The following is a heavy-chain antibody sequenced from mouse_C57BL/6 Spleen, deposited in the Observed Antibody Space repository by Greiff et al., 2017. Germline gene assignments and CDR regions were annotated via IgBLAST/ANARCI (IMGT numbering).Heavy chain of an antibody. CDR3: TRWDYGSSLYAMDY. Sequence: QVQLQQSGAELVRPGASVTLSCKASGYTFTDYEMHWVKQTPVHGLEWIGAIDPETGGTAYNQKFKGKAILTADKSSSTAYMELRSLTSEDSAVYYCTRWDYGSSLYAMDYWGQGTSVTVSS. V-gene: IGHV1-15*01. D-gene: IGHD1-1*01. J-gene: IGHJ4*01. CDR2: IDPETGGT. CDR1: GYTFTDYE.